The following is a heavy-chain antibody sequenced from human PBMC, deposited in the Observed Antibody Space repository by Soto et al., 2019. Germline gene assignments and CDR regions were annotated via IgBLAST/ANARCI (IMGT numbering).Heavy chain of an antibody. D-gene: IGHD2-21*01. V-gene: IGHV1-69*12. CDR1: GGTFSTYT. J-gene: IGHJ4*02. CDR3: ARRGEEYGAYDFAY. Sequence: QVQLLQSGAEVKKPGSSVMLSCKASGGTFSTYTLSWVRQAPGQGLEWMGGIVPAYGATNYAKKFQGRVTITADESTSTAYMELSSLRSEDTAVYYCARRGEEYGAYDFAYWGQGTLVTVSS. CDR2: IVPAYGAT.